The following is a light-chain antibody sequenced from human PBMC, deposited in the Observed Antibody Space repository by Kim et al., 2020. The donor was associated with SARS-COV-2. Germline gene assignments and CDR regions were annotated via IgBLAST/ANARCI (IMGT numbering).Light chain of an antibody. CDR3: QAWDSSTVV. V-gene: IGLV3-1*01. CDR1: KLGDKD. Sequence: GSPGRTASITCSGDKLGDKDAVWYQQKPGQSPVLVIYQDSKRSSGIPERFSGSNSENTATLTISGTQAMDEADYYCQAWDSSTVVFGGGTQLTVL. J-gene: IGLJ2*01. CDR2: QDS.